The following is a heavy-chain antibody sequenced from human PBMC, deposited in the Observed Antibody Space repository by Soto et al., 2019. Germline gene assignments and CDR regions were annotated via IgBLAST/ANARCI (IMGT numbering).Heavy chain of an antibody. D-gene: IGHD5-12*01. Sequence: SETLSLTCTVSGGSVSSGSYYWGWIRQPPGKGLEWIGSIYYSGSTYYNPPLKSRVTISVDTSKNQFSLKLSSVTAADTAVYYCARLDSGYDYDWFDPWGQGTLVTVSS. CDR2: IYYSGST. J-gene: IGHJ5*02. V-gene: IGHV4-39*01. CDR3: ARLDSGYDYDWFDP. CDR1: GGSVSSGSYY.